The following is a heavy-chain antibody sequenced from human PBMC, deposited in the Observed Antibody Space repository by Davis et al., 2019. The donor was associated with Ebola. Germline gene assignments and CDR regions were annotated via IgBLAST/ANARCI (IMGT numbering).Heavy chain of an antibody. Sequence: ASVTVSCKASGYTFTNFAMNWVRQAPGQGLEWMGWISAYNGNTNYAQRFQDRVTMTTDTATNTAYMEVRGLRSDDTAVYYCARDGSVAAIELDYWGQGTLVTVSS. D-gene: IGHD2-2*02. CDR3: ARDGSVAAIELDY. V-gene: IGHV1-18*01. J-gene: IGHJ4*02. CDR1: GYTFTNFA. CDR2: ISAYNGNT.